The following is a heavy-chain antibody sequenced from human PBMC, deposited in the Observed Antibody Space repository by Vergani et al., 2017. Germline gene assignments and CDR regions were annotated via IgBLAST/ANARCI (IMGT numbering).Heavy chain of an antibody. Sequence: EVQLVESGGGLVKPGGSLRLSCAASGFTFSSYSMNWVRQAPGKGLEWVSSISSSSSYIYYADSVKGRFTISRDNAKNSLYMQMNSLRAEDTAVYYCARDKFTVTRYELSTYYYYGMDVWGQGTTVTVSS. J-gene: IGHJ6*02. CDR1: GFTFSSYS. V-gene: IGHV3-21*01. D-gene: IGHD4-17*01. CDR3: ARDKFTVTRYELSTYYYYGMDV. CDR2: ISSSSSYI.